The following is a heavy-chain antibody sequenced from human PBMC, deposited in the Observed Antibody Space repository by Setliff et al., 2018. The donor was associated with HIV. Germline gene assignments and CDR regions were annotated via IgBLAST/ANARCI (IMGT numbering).Heavy chain of an antibody. CDR2: IWYDGGSK. Sequence: GGSLRLSCAASGFTFSSYGMHWVRQAPGKGLEWVAVIWYDGGSKYYADSVKGRFIISRDNSKNTLYLQMNSLRAEDTAVYYCAKDLWRYYNSGSFYMDVWGKGTTVTV. CDR1: GFTFSSYG. D-gene: IGHD3-10*01. V-gene: IGHV3-30*02. J-gene: IGHJ6*03. CDR3: AKDLWRYYNSGSFYMDV.